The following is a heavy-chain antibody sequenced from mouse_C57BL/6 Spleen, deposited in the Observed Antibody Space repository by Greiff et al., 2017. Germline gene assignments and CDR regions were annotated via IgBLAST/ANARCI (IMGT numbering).Heavy chain of an antibody. CDR3: AGCGSSYWYFDV. D-gene: IGHD1-1*01. V-gene: IGHV1-26*01. CDR1: GYTFTDYY. Sequence: EVQLQQSGPELVKPGASVKISCKASGYTFTDYYMNWVKQSHGKSLEWIGDINPNNGGTSYNQKFKGKATLTVDKSSSTAYMELRSLTSEDSAVYYCAGCGSSYWYFDVWGTGTTVTVSS. J-gene: IGHJ1*03. CDR2: INPNNGGT.